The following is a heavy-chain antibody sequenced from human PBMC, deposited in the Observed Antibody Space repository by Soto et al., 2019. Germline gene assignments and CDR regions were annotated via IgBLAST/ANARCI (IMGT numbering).Heavy chain of an antibody. CDR3: ARDILSGYSKYDD. CDR2: INAANGDT. D-gene: IGHD3-9*01. CDR1: GYTFTNSA. V-gene: IGHV1-3*05. J-gene: IGHJ4*02. Sequence: QILLVQSGAEEKKPGASVMLSCKASGYTFTNSALPWVRQAPGQRLEWMGWINAANGDTRYSQKFQDRVTIIRDTSASIAYMDLRSLRSEDTAVYYCARDILSGYSKYDDWGQGTLVTVSS.